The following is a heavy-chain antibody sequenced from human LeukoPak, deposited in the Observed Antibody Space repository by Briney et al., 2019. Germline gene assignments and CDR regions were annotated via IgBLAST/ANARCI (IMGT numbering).Heavy chain of an antibody. J-gene: IGHJ4*02. Sequence: TLSLTCTVSGYSISSGYYWGWIRQPPGKALDWLALIYWNDDKRYSPSLKNRLTITKDTSKNQVVLTMTNMDPVDTATYYCAHQDGTVTKLRHTYYFDYWGQGTLVTVSS. CDR1: GYSISSGYYW. D-gene: IGHD4-17*01. CDR2: IYWNDDK. V-gene: IGHV2-5*01. CDR3: AHQDGTVTKLRHTYYFDY.